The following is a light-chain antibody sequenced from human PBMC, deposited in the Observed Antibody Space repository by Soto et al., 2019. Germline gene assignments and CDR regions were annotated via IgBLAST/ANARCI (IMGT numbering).Light chain of an antibody. CDR2: QAS. J-gene: IGKJ4*01. V-gene: IGKV1-5*03. CDR3: QQYYSSPVS. Sequence: DIQMTQPPSPLSSSAGHRVTTTCRALPSISIWLPGYQQKRGKATNQPIYQASTLESGVPSRFSGSGSGAEFTLTTTGLHLDDCASYYCQQYYSSPVSCGGWTKGDSK. CDR1: PSISIW.